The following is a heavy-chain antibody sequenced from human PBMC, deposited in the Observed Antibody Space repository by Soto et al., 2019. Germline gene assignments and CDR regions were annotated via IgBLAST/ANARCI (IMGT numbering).Heavy chain of an antibody. V-gene: IGHV3-30-3*01. CDR1: GFPFSSYA. CDR3: ARQEPSSSRHFDR. CDR2: ISYDGSNK. J-gene: IGHJ4*02. Sequence: GGSLRLSCAASGFPFSSYAMHWVHQATGKGVEWVAVISYDGSNKYYAPSVKGRFSIARDNAKNLLYLQINSLRAEDTAVYYCARQEPSSSRHFDRWGQGTRVTVSS. D-gene: IGHD6-6*01.